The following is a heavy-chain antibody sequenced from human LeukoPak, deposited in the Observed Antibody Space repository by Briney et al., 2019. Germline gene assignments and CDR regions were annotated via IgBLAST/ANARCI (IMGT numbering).Heavy chain of an antibody. J-gene: IGHJ4*02. Sequence: SETLSLTCTVSGYSISSGYYWGWIRQPPGKGLEWIGTIYHSGSTYYNPSLKSRVTISVDTSKNQFSLKLSSVTAADTAVYYCARSPGYSSYGGFDYWGQGTLVTVSS. CDR3: ARSPGYSSYGGFDY. CDR1: GYSISSGYY. V-gene: IGHV4-38-2*02. D-gene: IGHD5-12*01. CDR2: IYHSGST.